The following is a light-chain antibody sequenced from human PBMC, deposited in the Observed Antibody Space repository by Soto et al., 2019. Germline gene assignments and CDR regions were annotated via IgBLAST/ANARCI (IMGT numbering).Light chain of an antibody. CDR2: DAS. CDR3: QQYDKWPPT. V-gene: IGKV3-15*01. Sequence: EIVMTQSPATLSVSPGERATLSCRASQSISSKLAWYQQRPGQAPRLLIFDASTRATGVPVRFRGSGSGTAFTLTISGLQSEDFAVYCCQQYDKWPPTFGGGTKVEIK. CDR1: QSISSK. J-gene: IGKJ4*01.